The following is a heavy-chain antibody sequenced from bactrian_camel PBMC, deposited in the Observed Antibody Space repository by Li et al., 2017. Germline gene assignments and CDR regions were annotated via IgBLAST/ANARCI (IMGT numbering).Heavy chain of an antibody. CDR3: VRGGLSRGGSWPD. CDR1: GFTFSSYW. D-gene: IGHD6*01. Sequence: HVQLVESGGGLVQPGGSLRLSCAASGFTFSSYWMYWVRQAPGKERELVSTIVNGTTSYADSVKGRFTISQDNAKNTLYLQMNSLKTEDTAVYYCVRGGLSRGGSWPDWGQGTQVTVS. V-gene: IGHV3S1*01. J-gene: IGHJ4*01. CDR2: IVNGTT.